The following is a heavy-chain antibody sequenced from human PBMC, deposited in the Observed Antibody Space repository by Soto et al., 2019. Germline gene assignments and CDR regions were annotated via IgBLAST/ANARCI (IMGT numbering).Heavy chain of an antibody. J-gene: IGHJ4*02. V-gene: IGHV1-8*01. Sequence: GPSVKVSCKASGYTFTNSDINWVRQAPGQGLEWMGWMNPDSGHAAYAQKFQGRVTLTTSTSTSTVYMEMRSLGSEDTAVYYCARRPHCSGGICYYGLDNWGQGTLVTSPQ. CDR1: GYTFTNSD. D-gene: IGHD2-15*01. CDR3: ARRPHCSGGICYYGLDN. CDR2: MNPDSGHA.